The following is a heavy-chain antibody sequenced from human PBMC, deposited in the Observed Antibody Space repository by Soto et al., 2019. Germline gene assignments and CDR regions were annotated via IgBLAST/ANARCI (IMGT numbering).Heavy chain of an antibody. CDR3: ASARGRYQPLDY. CDR1: GDTFTSNY. V-gene: IGHV1-46*01. CDR2: INPSGGST. Sequence: ASVKVSCKASGDTFTSNYMFWVRQAPGQGLEWMGIINPSGGSTSYAQKFQGRVTMTRDTSTSTVYMELSSLRSEDTAVYYCASARGRYQPLDYWGQGTLVTVSS. J-gene: IGHJ4*02. D-gene: IGHD2-2*01.